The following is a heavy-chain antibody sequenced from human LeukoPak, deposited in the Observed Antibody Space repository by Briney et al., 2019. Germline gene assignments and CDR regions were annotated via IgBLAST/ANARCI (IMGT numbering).Heavy chain of an antibody. CDR3: ARGPPFDY. CDR1: GGSFSGYY. CDR2: INHSGST. J-gene: IGHJ4*02. Sequence: SETLSLTCAVYGGSFSGYYGSWIRQPPGKGLEWIGEINHSGSTNYNPSLKSRVTISVDTSKNQFSLKLSSVTAADTAVYYCARGPPFDYWGQGTLVTVSS. V-gene: IGHV4-34*01.